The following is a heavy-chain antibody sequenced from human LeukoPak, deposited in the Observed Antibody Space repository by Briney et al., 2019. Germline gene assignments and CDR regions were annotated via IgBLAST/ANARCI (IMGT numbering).Heavy chain of an antibody. Sequence: GVSLSLFCAASIFTVTSNYMSCVRETPGQGRLEWVLLIYSEGRTLYTGYVRGRFTISREKSKHTLYLQMNSLRAEDTAGYYCARGQIYVTGSYFFDQWGQGTLVTVSS. CDR2: IYSEGRT. J-gene: IGHJ4*02. D-gene: IGHD3-10*01. V-gene: IGHV3-66*01. CDR1: IFTVTSNY. CDR3: ARGQIYVTGSYFFDQ.